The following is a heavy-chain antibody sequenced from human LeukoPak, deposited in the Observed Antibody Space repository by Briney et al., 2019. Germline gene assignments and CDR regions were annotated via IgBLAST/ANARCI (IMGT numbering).Heavy chain of an antibody. V-gene: IGHV4-61*02. D-gene: IGHD3-10*01. J-gene: IGHJ4*02. CDR1: GGSISSGSYY. CDR3: ASLAPLAGSDY. Sequence: PSQTLSLTCTVSGGSISSGSYYWSWIRQPAGKGLEWIGRIYTSGSTNYNPSLKSRVTISVDTSKNQFSLKLSSVTAADTAVYYCASLAPLAGSDYWGQGTLATVSS. CDR2: IYTSGST.